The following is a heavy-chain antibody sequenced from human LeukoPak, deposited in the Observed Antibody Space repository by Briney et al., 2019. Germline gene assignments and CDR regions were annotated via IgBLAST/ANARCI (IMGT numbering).Heavy chain of an antibody. J-gene: IGHJ6*02. CDR3: ARDKKRGMDV. CDR2: INPSGGST. CDR1: GGTFSSYA. V-gene: IGHV1-46*01. Sequence: GASVKVSCKASGGTFSSYAISWVRQAPGQGLEWMGIINPSGGSTSRAQKFQGRVTMTRDTSTSTVYMELSSLRSEDTAVYYCARDKKRGMDVWGQGTTVTVSS.